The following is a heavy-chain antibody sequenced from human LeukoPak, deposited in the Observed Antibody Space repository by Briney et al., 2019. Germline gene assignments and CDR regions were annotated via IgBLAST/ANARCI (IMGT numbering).Heavy chain of an antibody. CDR3: ARPGGMSAVAGEVDY. Sequence: GGSLKISWKGSGYRLHSYWIGRGRKIPGKGLGGVGIIYPGDSDTRCSPSFQGPVTISAAKSISTANLQWSSLKGSDTAVYSCARPGGMSAVAGEVDYWGQGTLVTVSS. V-gene: IGHV5-51*01. CDR2: IYPGDSDT. J-gene: IGHJ4*02. CDR1: GYRLHSYW. D-gene: IGHD6-19*01.